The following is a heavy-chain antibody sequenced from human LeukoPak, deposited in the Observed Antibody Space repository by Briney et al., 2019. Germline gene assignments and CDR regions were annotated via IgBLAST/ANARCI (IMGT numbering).Heavy chain of an antibody. D-gene: IGHD3-3*01. V-gene: IGHV3-64*01. J-gene: IGHJ6*03. CDR3: ARGPRITIFGAVIDPYYYMDV. CDR2: ISSNGGST. Sequence: GGSLRLSCPASGFTFSSYAIRWVRQAPGKGLEYVSAISSNGGSTYYANSVEGRFTISRDNSKNTLYLQMGSLRAEDMAVYYCARGPRITIFGAVIDPYYYMDVWGKGTTVTVSS. CDR1: GFTFSSYA.